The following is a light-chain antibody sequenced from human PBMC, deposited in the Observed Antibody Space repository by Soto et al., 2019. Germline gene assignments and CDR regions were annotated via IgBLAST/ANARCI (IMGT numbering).Light chain of an antibody. CDR2: TAS. CDR1: QGISTY. Sequence: DIQLTQSPSFLSASVGDRVTITCRATQGISTYLAWYQHKPGKAPKLLIYTASTLQSGVPSRFSGSGSGTDFTLTINSLQPKDFATYYCQQVKSYPLTFGGGTKVEIK. CDR3: QQVKSYPLT. J-gene: IGKJ4*01. V-gene: IGKV1-9*01.